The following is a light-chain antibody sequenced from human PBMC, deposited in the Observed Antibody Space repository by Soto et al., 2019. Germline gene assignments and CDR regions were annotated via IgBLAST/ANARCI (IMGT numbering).Light chain of an antibody. CDR1: QSVRNY. CDR3: QQRSNWPT. V-gene: IGKV3-11*01. J-gene: IGKJ4*01. CDR2: DAS. Sequence: EIVLTQSPATLSLSPGERATLSCRASQSVRNYLAWYQQKPGQTPRLLIYDASNRATGIPARFSGSGSGTDFTLTIRSLEPEDFAVYYCQQRSNWPTFGGGTKVEIK.